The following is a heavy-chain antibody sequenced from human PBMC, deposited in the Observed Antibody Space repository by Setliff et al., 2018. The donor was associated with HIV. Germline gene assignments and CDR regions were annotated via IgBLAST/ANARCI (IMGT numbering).Heavy chain of an antibody. CDR2: VHPSGSI. D-gene: IGHD2-21*02. Sequence: SETLSLTCAVSGVSFSGDYWSWVRQPPGKGLEWIAEVHPSGSINYNSSLKSRVAISVDTSNNQFSLTMTSVTAADTAVYYCASSNVVVVTASVSDAFDIWGQGTMVTVSS. CDR3: ASSNVVVVTASVSDAFDI. CDR1: GVSFSGDY. V-gene: IGHV4-34*01. J-gene: IGHJ3*02.